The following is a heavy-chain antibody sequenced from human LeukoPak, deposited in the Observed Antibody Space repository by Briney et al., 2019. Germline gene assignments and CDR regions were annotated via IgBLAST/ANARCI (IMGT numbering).Heavy chain of an antibody. CDR2: INSDGSST. CDR3: ARHVVVAATDAFDN. D-gene: IGHD2-15*01. CDR1: GFTFNIYW. V-gene: IGHV3-74*01. Sequence: GGSLRLSCAASGFTFNIYWIHWVRQVPGKGLVWVSRINSDGSSTTYADSVKGRFTISRDNAENTVYLQMNSLRAEDTSIYYCARHVVVAATDAFDNWGQGTMVTVSS. J-gene: IGHJ3*02.